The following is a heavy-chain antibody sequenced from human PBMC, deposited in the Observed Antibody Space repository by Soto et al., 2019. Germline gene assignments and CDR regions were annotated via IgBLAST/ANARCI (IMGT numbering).Heavy chain of an antibody. CDR2: VYPGDSDT. V-gene: IGHV5-51*01. J-gene: IGHJ6*02. Sequence: GESLTICCQVSGYSCASYGSGWVRQMPWRYLEWMGIVYPGDSDTRYSPSFQGQVTISADKSLRTAYLQWTSLKASDTALYYCARTRSFTLGFYYDGMDVWGQGTTVTVSS. CDR1: GYSCASYG. D-gene: IGHD6-6*01. CDR3: ARTRSFTLGFYYDGMDV.